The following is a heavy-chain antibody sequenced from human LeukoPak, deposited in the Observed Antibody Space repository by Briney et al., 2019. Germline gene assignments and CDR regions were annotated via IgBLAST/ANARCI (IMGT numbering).Heavy chain of an antibody. CDR3: AKDLRASTRFSSFDY. V-gene: IGHV3-23*01. D-gene: IGHD3-16*01. CDR1: GFLFNSYA. J-gene: IGHJ4*01. CDR2: ISGSGGPT. Sequence: GGSQRLLCAGSGFLFNSYATSWVRQAPGKGLEWVSAISGSGGPTYYADSVKGRFTVSRDNSKNTLYLQMNSLRAEDTAVYYCAKDLRASTRFSSFDYW.